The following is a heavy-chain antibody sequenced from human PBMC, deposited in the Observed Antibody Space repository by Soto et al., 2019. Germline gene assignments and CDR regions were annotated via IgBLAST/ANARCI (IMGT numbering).Heavy chain of an antibody. J-gene: IGHJ5*02. CDR1: GGTFSSYA. D-gene: IGHD3-22*01. V-gene: IGHV1-69*12. CDR3: ARAGGGYYDSSGYYRRHHNWFDP. CDR2: IIPIFGTA. Sequence: QVQLVQSGAEVKKPGSSVKVSCKASGGTFSSYAISWVRQAPGQGLEWMGGIIPIFGTANYAQKFQGRVTITADESTSTAYMELSSLRSEDTAVYYCARAGGGYYDSSGYYRRHHNWFDPWGQGTLVTVSS.